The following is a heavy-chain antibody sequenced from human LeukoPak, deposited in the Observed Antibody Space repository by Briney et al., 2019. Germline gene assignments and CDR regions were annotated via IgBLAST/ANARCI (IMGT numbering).Heavy chain of an antibody. V-gene: IGHV3-23*01. CDR2: ISGSGGST. CDR3: AKDWDIEVIPADGAFDI. Sequence: GGSLRLSCAASGFTFSTYAMNWVRQAPGKGLEWVSAISGSGGSTYYADSVKGRFTISRDNSKNTLYLQMNSLRAEGTAVYYCAKDWDIEVIPADGAFDIWGQGTMVTVSS. D-gene: IGHD2-2*01. J-gene: IGHJ3*02. CDR1: GFTFSTYA.